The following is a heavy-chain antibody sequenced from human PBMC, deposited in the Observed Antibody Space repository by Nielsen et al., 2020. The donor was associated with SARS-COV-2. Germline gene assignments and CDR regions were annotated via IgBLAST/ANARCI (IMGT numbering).Heavy chain of an antibody. V-gene: IGHV3-30*02. CDR2: IWYDGSNK. J-gene: IGHJ6*02. CDR1: GFTFSSYG. CDR3: AKRDLLGGYYYYGMDV. Sequence: GESLKISCAASGFTFSSYGMHWVRQAPGKGLEWVAVIWYDGSNKYYADSVKGRFTISRDNSKNTLYLQMNSLRAEDTAVYYCAKRDLLGGYYYYGMDVWGQGTTVTVSS. D-gene: IGHD3-10*01.